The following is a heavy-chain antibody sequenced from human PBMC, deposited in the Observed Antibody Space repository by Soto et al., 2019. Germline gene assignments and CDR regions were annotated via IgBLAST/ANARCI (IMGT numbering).Heavy chain of an antibody. CDR2: IRSKAYGGTT. V-gene: IGHV3-49*04. CDR1: GFTFGDYA. J-gene: IGHJ6*02. D-gene: IGHD3-22*01. Sequence: QAGGSLRLSCTASGFTFGDYAMSWVRQAPGKGLEWVGFIRSKAYGGTTEYAASVKGRFTISRDDSKSIAYLQMNSLKTEDTAVYYCTRYYDRKVYYYYYGMDVWGQGTTVTAP. CDR3: TRYYDRKVYYYYYGMDV.